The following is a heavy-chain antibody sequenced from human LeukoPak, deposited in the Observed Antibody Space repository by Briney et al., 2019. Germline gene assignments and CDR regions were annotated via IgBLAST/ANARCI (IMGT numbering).Heavy chain of an antibody. D-gene: IGHD1/OR15-1a*01. J-gene: IGHJ4*02. V-gene: IGHV1-18*01. CDR2: FSNYNGDT. Sequence: ASVKVSCKASGYIFTTYGISWVRQAPGQGPEWMGSFSNYNGDTEYAQRFQGRVSMPTDTSTNTAFLELRSLRSDDTAVYYCARGLATIDYWGQGTLVTVSS. CDR1: GYIFTTYG. CDR3: ARGLATIDY.